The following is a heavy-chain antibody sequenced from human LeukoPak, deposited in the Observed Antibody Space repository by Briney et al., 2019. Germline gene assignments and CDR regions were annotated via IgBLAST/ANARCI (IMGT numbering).Heavy chain of an antibody. CDR3: AKDQGSGLTYYMDV. CDR2: ISGSGGST. Sequence: PGGSLRLSCAASGFTFDDYAMSWVRQAPGKGLEWVSAISGSGGSTYYADSVKGRFTISRDNSKNTLYLQMNSLRAEDTAVYYCAKDQGSGLTYYMDVWGKGTTVTVSS. J-gene: IGHJ6*03. D-gene: IGHD6-19*01. V-gene: IGHV3-23*01. CDR1: GFTFDDYA.